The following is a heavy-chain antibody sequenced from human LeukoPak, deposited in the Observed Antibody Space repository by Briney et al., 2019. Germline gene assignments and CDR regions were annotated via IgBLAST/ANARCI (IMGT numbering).Heavy chain of an antibody. Sequence: PSETLSLTCTVSGGSISSSSYYWGWIRQPPGKGLEWIGSIYYSGSTCYNPSLKSRVTISVDTSKNQFSLKLSSVTAADTAVYYCARQLYYDFWSGYSTYYYYGMDVWGQGTTVTVSS. CDR1: GGSISSSSYY. D-gene: IGHD3-3*01. J-gene: IGHJ6*02. CDR3: ARQLYYDFWSGYSTYYYYGMDV. V-gene: IGHV4-39*01. CDR2: IYYSGST.